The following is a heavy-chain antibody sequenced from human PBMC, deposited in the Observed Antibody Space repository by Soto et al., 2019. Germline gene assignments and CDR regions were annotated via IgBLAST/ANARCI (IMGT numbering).Heavy chain of an antibody. Sequence: QPGGSLRLSCAASGFSFSDFSMNWVRQAPGRGLEWVAFINLGDTSPYYRESVKGRFTLSKDNSENTLYLQMNSLRAEDTAIYYCTKLRGYSGYDSAGYWGQGTVVTVSS. D-gene: IGHD5-12*01. CDR1: GFSFSDFS. CDR2: INLGDTSP. V-gene: IGHV3-23*03. CDR3: TKLRGYSGYDSAGY. J-gene: IGHJ4*02.